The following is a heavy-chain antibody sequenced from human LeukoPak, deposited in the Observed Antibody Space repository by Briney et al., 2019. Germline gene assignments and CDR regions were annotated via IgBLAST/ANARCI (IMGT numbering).Heavy chain of an antibody. Sequence: GASVKVSCKASGYTLTSYYIHWVRQAPGQGLEWMGVINPSGGSTSYAQKFQGRVTMTRDTSTSTVYMELSSLRSEDTAVYYCARVRGGWYADWGQGTLVTVSS. CDR3: ARVRGGWYAD. CDR2: INPSGGST. V-gene: IGHV1-46*01. J-gene: IGHJ4*02. D-gene: IGHD6-19*01. CDR1: GYTLTSYY.